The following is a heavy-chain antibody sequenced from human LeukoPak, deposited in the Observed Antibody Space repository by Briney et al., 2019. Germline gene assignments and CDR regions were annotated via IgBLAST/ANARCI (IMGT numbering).Heavy chain of an antibody. J-gene: IGHJ5*02. D-gene: IGHD1-26*01. CDR3: ARLVSGSPNWFDP. Sequence: SETLSLTCTVSGGSISSSSYYWGWIRQPPGKGLEWIGSIYYSGSTNYNPSLKSRVTISVDTSKNQFSLKLSSVTAADTAVYYCARLVSGSPNWFDPWGQGTLVTVSS. V-gene: IGHV4-39*07. CDR1: GGSISSSSYY. CDR2: IYYSGST.